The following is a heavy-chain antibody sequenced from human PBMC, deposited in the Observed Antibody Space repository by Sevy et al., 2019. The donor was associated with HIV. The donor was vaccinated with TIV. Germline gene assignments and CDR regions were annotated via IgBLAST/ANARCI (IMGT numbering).Heavy chain of an antibody. CDR3: TRGGGCNGGTCYYIDL. D-gene: IGHD2-15*01. CDR2: ITASGNYV. Sequence: GGSLRLSCAASGFTFTTYAMNWVRQAPGKGLEWVSSITASGNYVYYADSVKGRFTISRDNAKNSLYLQINSLRADDTAIYYCTRGGGCNGGTCYYIDLWGQGTLVTVSS. V-gene: IGHV3-21*01. J-gene: IGHJ4*02. CDR1: GFTFTTYA.